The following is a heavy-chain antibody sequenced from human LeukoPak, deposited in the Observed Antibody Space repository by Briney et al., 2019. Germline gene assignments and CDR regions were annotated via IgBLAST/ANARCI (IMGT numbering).Heavy chain of an antibody. D-gene: IGHD5-24*01. CDR2: IKSDGSST. CDR1: GFTFSSYE. V-gene: IGHV3-74*01. CDR3: RVIFGGYNYDY. Sequence: GGSLRLSCAASGFTFSSYEMHWVRQAPGEGLVWVARIKSDGSSTSCADSVKGRFTISRDNAKTTLYLQMNSLRAEDTAMYYCRVIFGGYNYDYWGQGTLVTVSS. J-gene: IGHJ4*02.